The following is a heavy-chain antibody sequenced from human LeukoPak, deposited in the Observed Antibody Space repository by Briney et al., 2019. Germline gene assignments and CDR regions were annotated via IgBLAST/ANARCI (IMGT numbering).Heavy chain of an antibody. D-gene: IGHD3-22*01. Sequence: SETLSLTCTVSGGSISSGGYYWSWIRQPPGKGLEWIGEINHSGSTNYNPSLKSRVTISVDTSKNQFSLKLSSVTAADTAVYYCARGGGYYYDSSGYYEPSPFDYWGQGTLVTVSS. CDR2: INHSGST. CDR1: GGSISSGGYY. J-gene: IGHJ4*02. V-gene: IGHV4-39*07. CDR3: ARGGGYYYDSSGYYEPSPFDY.